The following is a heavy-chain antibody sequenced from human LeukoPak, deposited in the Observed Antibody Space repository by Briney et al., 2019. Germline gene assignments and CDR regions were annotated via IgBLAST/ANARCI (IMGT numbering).Heavy chain of an antibody. CDR1: GGSISSYY. Sequence: PSETLSLTCTVSGGSISSYYWSWIRQPPGKGLEWIGSIYYSGSTYYNPSLKSRVTISVDTSKNQFSLKLSSVTAADTAVYYCARHLGGNPDFDYWGQGTLVTVSS. CDR2: IYYSGST. V-gene: IGHV4-59*05. D-gene: IGHD3-3*02. J-gene: IGHJ4*02. CDR3: ARHLGGNPDFDY.